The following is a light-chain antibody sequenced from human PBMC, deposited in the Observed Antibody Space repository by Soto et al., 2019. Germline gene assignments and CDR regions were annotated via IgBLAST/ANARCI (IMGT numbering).Light chain of an antibody. J-gene: IGLJ3*02. CDR2: EVT. Sequence: QSALTQPPSASGSPGQSVTISCTGTSSDVGGYNYVSWYQQYPGRAPKLMIYEVTKRPSGVPDRFSGSKSGNTASLTVAGLHAADEADYYCSSYAAGNNFYFVFGGGTKLAVL. CDR1: SSDVGGYNY. V-gene: IGLV2-8*01. CDR3: SSYAAGNNFYFV.